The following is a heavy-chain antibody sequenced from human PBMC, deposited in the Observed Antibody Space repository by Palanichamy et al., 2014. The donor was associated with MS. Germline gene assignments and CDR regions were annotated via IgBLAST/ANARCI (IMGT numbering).Heavy chain of an antibody. J-gene: IGHJ4*02. CDR1: GFTFSSSW. CDR2: INQGGGIT. D-gene: IGHD2-21*02. CDR3: VRIHCTPTDCYLES. Sequence: EVQLVESGGDLVQPGGPLRLSCAASGFTFSSSWMSWVRQAPGKGLDWVANINQGGGITHYADSVRGRFTISRDNGDSSMSLQMNSLRAEDTAVYYCVRIHCTPTDCYLESWGQGALVTVSS. V-gene: IGHV3-7*01.